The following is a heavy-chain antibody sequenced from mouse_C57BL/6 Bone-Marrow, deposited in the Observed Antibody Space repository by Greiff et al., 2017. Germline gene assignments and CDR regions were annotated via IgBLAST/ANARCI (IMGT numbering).Heavy chain of an antibody. CDR1: GYSFTGYY. D-gene: IGHD2-4*01. CDR3: ARSHDYPSFAY. J-gene: IGHJ3*01. CDR2: INPSTGGT. V-gene: IGHV1-42*01. Sequence: EVQLQQSGPELVKPGASVKISCKASGYSFTGYYMNWVKQSPEKSLEWIGEINPSTGGTTYNQKFKAKATLTVDKSSSTAYMQLKSLTSEDSAVYYCARSHDYPSFAYWGQGTLVTVSA.